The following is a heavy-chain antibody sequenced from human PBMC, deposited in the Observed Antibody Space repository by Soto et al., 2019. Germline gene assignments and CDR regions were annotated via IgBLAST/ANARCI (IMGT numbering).Heavy chain of an antibody. V-gene: IGHV4-59*08. CDR1: GGSISSYY. CDR3: ARHSNDYRKSFES. J-gene: IGHJ4*02. Sequence: PSETLSLTCTVSGGSISSYYWSWFRQPPGKGLEWIASVYNTGSTSYSPSLKSRVTISLDTSKTQFSLKLSSVTAADSAVYFCARHSNDYRKSFESWGQGSLVTVSS. CDR2: VYNTGST. D-gene: IGHD5-12*01.